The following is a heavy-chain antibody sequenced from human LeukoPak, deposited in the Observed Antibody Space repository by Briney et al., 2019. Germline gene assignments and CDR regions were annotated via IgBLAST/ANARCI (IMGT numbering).Heavy chain of an antibody. Sequence: SVKVSCKASGGTFSSYAISWVRQAPGQGLEWMGGIIPIFGTANYAQKFQGRVTITADEPTSTAYMELSSLRSEDTAVYYCARFGSSYYLVHDYWGQGTLVTVSS. V-gene: IGHV1-69*13. J-gene: IGHJ4*02. CDR3: ARFGSSYYLVHDY. CDR2: IIPIFGTA. CDR1: GGTFSSYA. D-gene: IGHD1-26*01.